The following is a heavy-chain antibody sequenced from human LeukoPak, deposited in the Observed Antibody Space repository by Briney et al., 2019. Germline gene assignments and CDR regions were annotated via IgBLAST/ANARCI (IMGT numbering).Heavy chain of an antibody. CDR1: GYTFTGYY. Sequence: ASVKVSCKASGYTFTGYYMHWVRQAPGQGLEWMRWINPNSGGTNYAQKFQGRVTMTRDTSISTAYMELSRLRSDDTAVYYCARASGMGATDFDYWGQGTLVTVSS. D-gene: IGHD1-26*01. V-gene: IGHV1-2*02. CDR3: ARASGMGATDFDY. CDR2: INPNSGGT. J-gene: IGHJ4*02.